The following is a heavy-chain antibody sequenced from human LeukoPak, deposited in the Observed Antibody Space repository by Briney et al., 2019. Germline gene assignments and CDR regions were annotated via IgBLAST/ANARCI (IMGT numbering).Heavy chain of an antibody. CDR2: ISSSSSYI. Sequence: GGTLRLSCAASGFTFSSYGMSWVRQAPGKGLEWVSSISSSSSYIYYADSVKGRFTISRDNSKNTLYLQMNSLRAEDTAVYYCMVRSYYDQLDYWGQGTLVTVSS. J-gene: IGHJ4*02. V-gene: IGHV3-21*01. CDR3: MVRSYYDQLDY. CDR1: GFTFSSYG. D-gene: IGHD1-26*01.